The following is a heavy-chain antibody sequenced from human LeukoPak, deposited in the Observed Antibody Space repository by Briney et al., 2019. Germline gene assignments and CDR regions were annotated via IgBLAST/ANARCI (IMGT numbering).Heavy chain of an antibody. CDR3: ARPYYYDSSGFDY. CDR1: GFTFSSYG. J-gene: IGHJ4*02. V-gene: IGHV3-33*01. D-gene: IGHD3-22*01. CDR2: IWYDGSNK. Sequence: GGSLRLSCAASGFTFSSYGMHWVRQAPGKGLEWVAVIWYDGSNKYYADSVKGRFTISRDNSKNTLYLQMNSLRAEDTAVYYCARPYYYDSSGFDYWGQGTLVNVSS.